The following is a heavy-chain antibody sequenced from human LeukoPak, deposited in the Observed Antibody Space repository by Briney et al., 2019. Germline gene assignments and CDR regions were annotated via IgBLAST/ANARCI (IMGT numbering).Heavy chain of an antibody. D-gene: IGHD3-22*01. CDR3: AHTQYYYDSGGVDDGFDI. CDR1: GLSLSTSGVG. J-gene: IGHJ3*02. Sequence: ESGPTLLKPTQTLTLTCTLSGLSLSTSGVGVGWIRQPPGKALEWLALIYWNDEKRYSPSLKSRLTITKDTSKIQVVLAMTNVDPVDTATYYCAHTQYYYDSGGVDDGFDIWGQGTMVTVSS. V-gene: IGHV2-5*01. CDR2: IYWNDEK.